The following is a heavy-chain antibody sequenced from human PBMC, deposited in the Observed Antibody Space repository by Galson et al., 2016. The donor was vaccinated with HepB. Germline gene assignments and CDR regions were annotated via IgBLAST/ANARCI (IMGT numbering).Heavy chain of an antibody. D-gene: IGHD6-19*01. CDR3: ARDFLAGRSGWYGGLGY. CDR2: IWYDGSNK. CDR1: GFTFSTYG. J-gene: IGHJ4*02. Sequence: SLRLSCAASGFTFSTYGMHWVRQAPGKGLEWVAVIWYDGSNKYYADSVKGRFTISRDNSKNTLYLQMNSLRAEDTAVYYCARDFLAGRSGWYGGLGYWGQGTLVTVSS. V-gene: IGHV3-33*01.